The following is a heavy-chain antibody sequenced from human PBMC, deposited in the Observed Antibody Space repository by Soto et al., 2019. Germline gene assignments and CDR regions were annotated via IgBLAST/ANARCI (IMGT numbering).Heavy chain of an antibody. V-gene: IGHV3-73*01. D-gene: IGHD6-6*01. J-gene: IGHJ4*02. Sequence: PGGSLRLSCAASGFTFSGSAMHWVRQASGKGLEWVGRIRSKANSYATAYAASVKGRFTISRDDSKNTAYPQMNSLKTEDTAVYYCTRHGGREYSSSATFDYWGQGTLVTVSS. CDR1: GFTFSGSA. CDR3: TRHGGREYSSSATFDY. CDR2: IRSKANSYAT.